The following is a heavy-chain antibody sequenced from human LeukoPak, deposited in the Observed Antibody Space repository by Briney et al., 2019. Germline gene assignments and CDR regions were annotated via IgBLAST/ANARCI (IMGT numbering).Heavy chain of an antibody. Sequence: SETLSLTCTLSGGSISSYYWTWIRQPAGKGPEWIGRLFTSGTTNYNPSLESRITMSVDTSKNQFSLKLHSVTAADTAIYYCARSYSDYDYFDSWGQGTLVTVS. J-gene: IGHJ4*02. CDR3: ARSYSDYDYFDS. CDR1: GGSISSYY. V-gene: IGHV4-4*07. D-gene: IGHD4-11*01. CDR2: LFTSGTT.